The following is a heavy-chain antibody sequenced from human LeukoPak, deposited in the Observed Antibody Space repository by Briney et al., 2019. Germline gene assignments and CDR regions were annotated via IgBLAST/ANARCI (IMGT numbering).Heavy chain of an antibody. V-gene: IGHV3-30*18. Sequence: PGGSLRLSCAASGFFFSSYCMHWVRQAPGKGLEWLAVISYDGSNKYYADSVKGRFTISRDNSKNTLYLQMNSLRAEDTAVYYCAKDESNGYKPYYFDYWGQGTLVTVSS. J-gene: IGHJ4*02. CDR1: GFFFSSYC. CDR3: AKDESNGYKPYYFDY. D-gene: IGHD5-24*01. CDR2: ISYDGSNK.